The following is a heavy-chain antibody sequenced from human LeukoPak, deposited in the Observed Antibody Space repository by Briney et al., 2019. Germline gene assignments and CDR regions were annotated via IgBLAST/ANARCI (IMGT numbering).Heavy chain of an antibody. D-gene: IGHD3-10*01. V-gene: IGHV3-33*01. CDR1: GFRFSSYG. CDR2: VSYDGSNK. Sequence: GRSLRLSCTASGFRFSSYGIPWVRQTPGKGLEWVALVSYDGSNKDYADSVKGRFTISRDNSKNTVYLQINSLRAEDTAVYYCAREMGSVYFDYWGQGTLVTVSS. CDR3: AREMGSVYFDY. J-gene: IGHJ4*02.